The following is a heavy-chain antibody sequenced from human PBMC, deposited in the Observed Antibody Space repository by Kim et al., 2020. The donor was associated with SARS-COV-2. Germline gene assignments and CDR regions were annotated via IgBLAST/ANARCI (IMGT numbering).Heavy chain of an antibody. Sequence: GGSLRLSCAASGFTFSSYAMSWVRQAPGKGLEWVSAISGSGGSTYYADSVKGRFTISRDNSKNTLYLQMNSLRAEDTAVYYCAKDLLGYYDSSGWFYQFDPWGQGTLVTVSS. D-gene: IGHD3-22*01. V-gene: IGHV3-23*01. CDR2: ISGSGGST. CDR1: GFTFSSYA. CDR3: AKDLLGYYDSSGWFYQFDP. J-gene: IGHJ5*02.